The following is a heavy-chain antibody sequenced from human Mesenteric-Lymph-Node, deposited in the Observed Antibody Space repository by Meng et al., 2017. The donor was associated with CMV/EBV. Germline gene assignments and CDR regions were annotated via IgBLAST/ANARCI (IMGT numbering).Heavy chain of an antibody. J-gene: IGHJ6*02. CDR1: GYTFTGSY. V-gene: IGHV1-2*02. CDR3: ARDSTLVGATDGYYYGMDV. Sequence: ASVKVSCKTSGYTFTGSYMHWFRQAPGQGLEWMGWINPGTGDTNYAQKFQGRVTMTRDTSTSTVYMELRSLRSEDTAVYYCARDSTLVGATDGYYYGMDVWGQGTTVTVSS. CDR2: INPGTGDT. D-gene: IGHD1-26*01.